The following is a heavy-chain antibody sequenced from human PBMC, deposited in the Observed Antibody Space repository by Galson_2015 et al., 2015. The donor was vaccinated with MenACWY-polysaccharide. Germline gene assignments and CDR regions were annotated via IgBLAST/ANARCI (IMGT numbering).Heavy chain of an antibody. CDR1: GFTFSSYA. V-gene: IGHV3-30-3*01. CDR2: ISYDETNK. Sequence: SLRLSCAASGFTFSSYAMYWVRQAPGKGLEWVAVISYDETNKYYADSVKGRFTISRDNSKKMLYLRMDSLRNEDTALYYCARSYCDRTNCYGMDVWGQGTTVIVSS. CDR3: ARSYCDRTNCYGMDV. D-gene: IGHD2-21*01. J-gene: IGHJ6*02.